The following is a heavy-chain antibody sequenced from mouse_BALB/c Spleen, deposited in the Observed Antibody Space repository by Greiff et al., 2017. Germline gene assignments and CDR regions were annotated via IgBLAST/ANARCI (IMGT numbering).Heavy chain of an antibody. J-gene: IGHJ2*01. D-gene: IGHD1-1*01. V-gene: IGHV14-3*02. Sequence: DVQLQESGAELVKPGASVKLSCTASGFNIKDTYMHWVKQRPEQGLEWIGRIDPANGNTKYDPKFQGKATITADTSSNTAYLQLSSLTSEDTAVYYCARWDYAYYFDYWGQGTTLTVSS. CDR2: IDPANGNT. CDR3: ARWDYAYYFDY. CDR1: GFNIKDTY.